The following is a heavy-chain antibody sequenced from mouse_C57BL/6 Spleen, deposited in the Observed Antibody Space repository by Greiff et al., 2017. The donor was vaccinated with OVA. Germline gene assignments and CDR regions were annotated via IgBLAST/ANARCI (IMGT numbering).Heavy chain of an antibody. CDR2: IYPGDGDT. J-gene: IGHJ1*03. CDR1: GYAFSSYW. V-gene: IGHV1-80*01. CDR3: AWTTVVAKEWYFDV. D-gene: IGHD1-1*01. Sequence: VQLQQSGAELVKPGASVKISCKASGYAFSSYWMNWVKQRPGKGLEWIGQIYPGDGDTNYNGKFKGKATLTADKSSSTAYMQLSSLTSEDSAVYFCAWTTVVAKEWYFDVWGTGTTVSVSS.